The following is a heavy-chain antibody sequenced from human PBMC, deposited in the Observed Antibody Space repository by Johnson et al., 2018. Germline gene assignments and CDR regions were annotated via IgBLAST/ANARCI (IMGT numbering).Heavy chain of an antibody. V-gene: IGHV3-30*03. D-gene: IGHD6-19*01. CDR2: ISNDASVK. CDR1: GFTFSSSI. CDR3: AREGYSSGRAGVFDS. Sequence: VQLVESGGGVVQPGRSLRLSCEVSGFTFSSSIMHWVRQAPGKGLEWVAVISNDASVKMYADSEKGRFTISRDNSKNTLYLQMNSLRPEDTAVYFCAREGYSSGRAGVFDSWGQGTIVTVSS. J-gene: IGHJ3*02.